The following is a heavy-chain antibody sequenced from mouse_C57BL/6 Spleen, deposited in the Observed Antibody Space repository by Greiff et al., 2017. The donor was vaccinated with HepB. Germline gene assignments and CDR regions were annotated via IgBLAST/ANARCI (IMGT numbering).Heavy chain of an antibody. V-gene: IGHV1-82*01. J-gene: IGHJ1*03. CDR2: IYPGDGDT. CDR3: ARRNWDVGYFDV. CDR1: GYAFSSSW. D-gene: IGHD4-1*01. Sequence: QVQLQQSGPELVKPGASVKISCKASGYAFSSSWMNWVKQRPGKGLEWIGRIYPGDGDTNYNGKFKGKATLTADKSSSTAYMQRSSLTSEDSAVYFCARRNWDVGYFDVWGTGTTVTVSS.